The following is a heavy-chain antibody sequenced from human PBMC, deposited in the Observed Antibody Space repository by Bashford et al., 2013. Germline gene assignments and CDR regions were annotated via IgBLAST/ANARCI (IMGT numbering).Heavy chain of an antibody. CDR2: IYTMGDT. V-gene: IGHV4-61*02. CDR1: GGSISSGNYY. Sequence: SETLSLTCTVSGGSISSGNYYWSWDPAARRKGLEWIGRIYTMGDTKYNPSLKSRVTISVDTSKNQFSLKLSSVTAADTAVYYCARYCSGGSCYDYWGQGTLVTVSS. J-gene: IGHJ4*02. CDR3: ARYCSGGSCYDY. D-gene: IGHD2-15*01.